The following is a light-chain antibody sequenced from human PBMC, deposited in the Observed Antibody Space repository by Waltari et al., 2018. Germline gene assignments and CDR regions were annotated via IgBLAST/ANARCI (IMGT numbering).Light chain of an antibody. CDR2: DDN. V-gene: IGLV3-21*02. J-gene: IGLJ2*01. CDR1: NLGPYS. Sequence: SIILTQPPSLSVAPGQTARIACRGKNLGPYSVHWYQQKPAQAPILVIYDDNDRPSGIPERFSGSTSGNTATLTIRRVDPGDEAAYYCQVWDNFIDHPVFGGGTKLTVL. CDR3: QVWDNFIDHPV.